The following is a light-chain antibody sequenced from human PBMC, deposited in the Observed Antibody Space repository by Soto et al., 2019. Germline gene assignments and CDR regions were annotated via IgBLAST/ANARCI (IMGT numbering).Light chain of an antibody. CDR2: GAS. J-gene: IGKJ4*01. V-gene: IGKV3-20*01. Sequence: EIVMTQSPATLSVSPGERSTLSCRASQSVSSSYLAWYQEKPGQAPXLXXYGASSRATGIPDRFSGSGSGTDFTLTISRLEPEDFVVYYCQQYGSSPPLTFGGGTKVDIK. CDR3: QQYGSSPPLT. CDR1: QSVSSSY.